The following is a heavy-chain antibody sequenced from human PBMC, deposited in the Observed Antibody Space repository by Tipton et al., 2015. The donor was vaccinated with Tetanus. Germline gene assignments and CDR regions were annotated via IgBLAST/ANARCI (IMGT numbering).Heavy chain of an antibody. J-gene: IGHJ2*01. D-gene: IGHD6-19*01. CDR3: ARDMFRQWGSWFFGL. CDR2: ISWNSGTI. Sequence: SLRLSCAASGFTFDDYAMHWVRQVPGKGLEWVSGISWNSGTIGYADSVEGRFTMSRDNRKNSLYLQMNSVRPEDTAFYYCARDMFRQWGSWFFGLWGRGTLVTVSS. CDR1: GFTFDDYA. V-gene: IGHV3-9*01.